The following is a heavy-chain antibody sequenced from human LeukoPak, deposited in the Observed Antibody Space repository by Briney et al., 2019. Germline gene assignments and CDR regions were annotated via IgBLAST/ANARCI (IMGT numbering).Heavy chain of an antibody. CDR3: AREYYDSSGYYSGGDY. V-gene: IGHV1-46*01. D-gene: IGHD3-22*01. CDR1: GYTFTSYY. Sequence: ASVKVSCKASGYTFTSYYMHWVRQAPGQGLEWMGIINPSGGSTGYAQKFQGRVTMTRDTSTSTVYMELSSLRSEDTAVYYCAREYYDSSGYYSGGDYWGQGTLVTVSS. CDR2: INPSGGST. J-gene: IGHJ4*02.